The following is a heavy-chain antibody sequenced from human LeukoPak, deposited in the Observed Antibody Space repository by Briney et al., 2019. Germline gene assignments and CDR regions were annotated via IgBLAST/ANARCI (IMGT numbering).Heavy chain of an antibody. D-gene: IGHD4-17*01. J-gene: IGHJ6*02. CDR3: ARGRDYGDFRYYYGMDV. CDR1: GGTFSSYA. V-gene: IGHV1-69*04. Sequence: SVKVSCKASGGTFSSYAISWVRQAPGQGLEWMGRIIPILGIANYAQKFQGRVTITADKSTSTAYMELSSLRSEDTAVYYCARGRDYGDFRYYYGMDVWGQGTLVTVSS. CDR2: IIPILGIA.